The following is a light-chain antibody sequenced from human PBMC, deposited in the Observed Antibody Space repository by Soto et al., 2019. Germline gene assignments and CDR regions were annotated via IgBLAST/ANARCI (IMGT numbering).Light chain of an antibody. V-gene: IGLV2-14*03. Sequence: QSALTQPAAVSGSPGRSVTISCTGSSSDVGDFNYVSWYQHLPGRAPKLIIYDVTNRPSGISYRFSAAKSGRTASLTISGLQDEDEADYYCSSYSSSSTHVVFGGGTKLTV. CDR1: SSDVGDFNY. J-gene: IGLJ2*01. CDR2: DVT. CDR3: SSYSSSSTHVV.